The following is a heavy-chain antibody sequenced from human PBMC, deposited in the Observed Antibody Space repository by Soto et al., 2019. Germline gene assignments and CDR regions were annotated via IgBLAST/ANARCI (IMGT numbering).Heavy chain of an antibody. J-gene: IGHJ4*02. D-gene: IGHD3-16*02. CDR1: GFTFSNAW. CDR2: IKSKTDGGTT. Sequence: GGSLRLSCAASGFTFSNAWMNWVRQAPGKGLEWVGRIKSKTDGGTTDYAAPVKGRFTISRDDSKNTLYLQMNSLKTEDTAVYYCVTGELSLYRRRFDVNWGQGTLVTVSS. V-gene: IGHV3-15*07. CDR3: VTGELSLYRRRFDVN.